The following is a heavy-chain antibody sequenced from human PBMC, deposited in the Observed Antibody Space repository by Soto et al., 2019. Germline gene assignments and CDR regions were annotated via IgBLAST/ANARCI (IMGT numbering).Heavy chain of an antibody. CDR2: ISGSGDTT. CDR1: GFTFGNYS. Sequence: VQLLESGGGLVQPGGSLRLSCAASGFTFGNYSMNWVHQAPGKGLACVSPISGSGDTTYYADSVKGRFTISRDNSNNTLYLQMNILRADDTAVYDCARGSRKYWSGGRCYPLDYWGQGTLVTVSS. D-gene: IGHD2-15*01. CDR3: ARGSRKYWSGGRCYPLDY. J-gene: IGHJ4*02. V-gene: IGHV3-23*01.